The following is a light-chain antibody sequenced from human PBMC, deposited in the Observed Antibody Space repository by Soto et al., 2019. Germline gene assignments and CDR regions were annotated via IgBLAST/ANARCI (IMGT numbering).Light chain of an antibody. CDR1: SGDVGGYDY. V-gene: IGLV2-14*01. J-gene: IGLJ1*01. Sequence: QSALTQPASVSGSPGQSIAISCTGTSGDVGGYDYVSWYQQHPDKAPKLMIYEVTKRPSWVSNRFSGSKSGNTASLTISGLQPEDEAAYYCSSHTSGSTRVFGSGTKLTVL. CDR2: EVT. CDR3: SSHTSGSTRV.